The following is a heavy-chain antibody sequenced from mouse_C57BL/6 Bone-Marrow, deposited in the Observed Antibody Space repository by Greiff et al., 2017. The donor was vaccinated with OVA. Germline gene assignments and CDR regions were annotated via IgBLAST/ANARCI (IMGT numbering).Heavy chain of an antibody. V-gene: IGHV5-12*01. J-gene: IGHJ4*01. D-gene: IGHD2-14*01. CDR1: GFTFSDYY. CDR2: ISNGGGST. CDR3: ARRGYRNYAMDY. Sequence: DVMLVESGGGLVQPGGSLKLSCAASGFTFSDYYMYWVRQTPEKRLEWVAYISNGGGSTYYPDTVKGRFTISRDNAKNTLYLQMSRLKSEDTAMYYCARRGYRNYAMDYWGQGTSVTVSS.